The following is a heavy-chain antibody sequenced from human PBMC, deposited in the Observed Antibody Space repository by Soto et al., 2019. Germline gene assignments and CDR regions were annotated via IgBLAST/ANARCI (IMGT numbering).Heavy chain of an antibody. J-gene: IGHJ6*02. CDR2: IIPIFGTA. D-gene: IGHD2-2*02. CDR1: GGTFSSYA. Sequence: SVKVSCKASGGTFSSYAISWVRQAPGQGLEWMGGIIPIFGTANYAQKFQGRVTITADESTSTAYMELSSLRSEDTAVYYRAREVGYCSSTSCYNAGRYYYYYGMDVWGQGTTVTVSS. CDR3: AREVGYCSSTSCYNAGRYYYYYGMDV. V-gene: IGHV1-69*13.